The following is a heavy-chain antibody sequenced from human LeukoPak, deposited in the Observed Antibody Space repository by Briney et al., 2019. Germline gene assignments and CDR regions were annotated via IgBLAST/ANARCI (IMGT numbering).Heavy chain of an antibody. D-gene: IGHD2-15*01. CDR2: ISGSGGST. CDR3: AGGSSPLRWSTDY. Sequence: TGGSLRLSCAASGFTFSSYAMSWVRQAPGKGLEWVSAISGSGGSTYYADSVKGRFTISRDNSKNSLYLQMNSLRAEDTAVYYCAGGSSPLRWSTDYWGQGTLVTVSS. CDR1: GFTFSSYA. V-gene: IGHV3-23*01. J-gene: IGHJ4*02.